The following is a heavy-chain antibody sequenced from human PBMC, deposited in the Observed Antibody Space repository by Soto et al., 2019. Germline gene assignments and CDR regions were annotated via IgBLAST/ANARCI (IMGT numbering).Heavy chain of an antibody. D-gene: IGHD6-13*01. J-gene: IGHJ4*02. V-gene: IGHV3-30-3*01. CDR3: ARVGLIIAH. Sequence: GGSLRLSCAASGFTFSSYAMHWVRQAPGKGLEWVAVISYDGSNKYYADSVKGRFTISRDNSKNTLYLQMNSLRAEDTAVYYCARVGLIIAHWGQGPLVTVAS. CDR2: ISYDGSNK. CDR1: GFTFSSYA.